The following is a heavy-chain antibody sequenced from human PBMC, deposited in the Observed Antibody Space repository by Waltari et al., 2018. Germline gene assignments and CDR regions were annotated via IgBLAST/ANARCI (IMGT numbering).Heavy chain of an antibody. CDR1: GYSFTSYG. Sequence: EVQLVQCGAEGKKTGESRKISGKGSGYSFTSYGNGWVRHMPGKVLEWMGIIYPGASDTRYSPSFQGQVTISADKSISTAYLQWSSLKASDTAMYYCSIQGYCSGRSCLLCGPGTTVTVSS. V-gene: IGHV5-51*01. D-gene: IGHD2-15*01. CDR2: IYPGASDT. J-gene: IGHJ6*02. CDR3: SIQGYCSGRSCLL.